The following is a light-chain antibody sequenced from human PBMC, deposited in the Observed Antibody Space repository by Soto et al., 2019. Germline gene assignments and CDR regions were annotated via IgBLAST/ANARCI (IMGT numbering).Light chain of an antibody. Sequence: DIVMTQSPDSLAVSLGERATIHCKSSQSVFYSSRNKNYLXGYQQXPXQPPKLLISWASSREFGVPDRFSGSGSGTDFTLTISSLQAEDVAIYYCQHYYTTPPTFGQGTKVEI. CDR1: QSVFYSSRNKNY. V-gene: IGKV4-1*01. CDR2: WAS. CDR3: QHYYTTPPT. J-gene: IGKJ1*01.